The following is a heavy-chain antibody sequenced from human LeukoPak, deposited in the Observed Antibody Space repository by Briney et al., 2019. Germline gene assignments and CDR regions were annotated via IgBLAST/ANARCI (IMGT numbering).Heavy chain of an antibody. Sequence: ASVKVSCKSSGYSFSDCGTAWVRQARGQGLEWIGWISGNNGNGNKAQKFQGRVTMTINRSSTSAVMELKRLSADDTAVYYCARVPYSGSYYIDWGQGTLVTVSS. CDR1: GYSFSDCG. D-gene: IGHD1-26*01. V-gene: IGHV1-18*01. J-gene: IGHJ4*02. CDR2: ISGNNGNG. CDR3: ARVPYSGSYYID.